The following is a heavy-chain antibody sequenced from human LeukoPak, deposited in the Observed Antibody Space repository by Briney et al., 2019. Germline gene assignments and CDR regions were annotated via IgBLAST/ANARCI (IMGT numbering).Heavy chain of an antibody. D-gene: IGHD6-13*01. Sequence: GGSLRLSCTASGFTFTDYSMSWVRQAPGKGLEWVSVISDGGGGTYYADSVRGRFTTSRDNVRDTLYLQMHSLRTEDTAVYFCVKDGAQLGYYFDFWGQGSLVTVSS. J-gene: IGHJ4*02. CDR1: GFTFTDYS. CDR3: VKDGAQLGYYFDF. V-gene: IGHV3-23*01. CDR2: ISDGGGGT.